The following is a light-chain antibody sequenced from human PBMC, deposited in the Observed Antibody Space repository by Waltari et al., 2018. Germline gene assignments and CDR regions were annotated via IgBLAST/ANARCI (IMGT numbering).Light chain of an antibody. V-gene: IGLV2-8*01. CDR3: SSYTDTNNFV. CDR2: EVS. J-gene: IGLJ1*01. CDR1: TMDLGPYNF. Sequence: QSALAQPPSASGSPGQPVTSSCTGATMDLGPYNFVPGYQQHPGKAPKLIIYEVSTRPSGVPDRFSGSKSGNTASLTVSGLQTEDEADYYCSSYTDTNNFVFGTGTKVTVL.